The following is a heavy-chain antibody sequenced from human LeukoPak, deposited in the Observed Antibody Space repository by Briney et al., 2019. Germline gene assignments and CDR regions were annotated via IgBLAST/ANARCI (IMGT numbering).Heavy chain of an antibody. CDR1: GYTFTSYY. Sequence: GSVKVSCKAAGYTFTSYYMHWVRQAPGQGLEWMGWINPNSGGTNYAQKFQGRVTMTRDTSISTAYMELSRLRSDDTAVYYCARGRPVAGKNGAFYYYYYMDVWGKGTTVTVSS. D-gene: IGHD6-19*01. J-gene: IGHJ6*03. CDR2: INPNSGGT. CDR3: ARGRPVAGKNGAFYYYYYMDV. V-gene: IGHV1-2*02.